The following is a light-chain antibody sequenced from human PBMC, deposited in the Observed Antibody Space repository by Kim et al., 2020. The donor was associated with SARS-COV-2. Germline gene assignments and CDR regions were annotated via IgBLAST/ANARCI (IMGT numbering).Light chain of an antibody. V-gene: IGLV3-21*01. CDR3: QVWDSTGDHPV. J-gene: IGLJ2*01. CDR1: NIGSKS. Sequence: SYELTQPPSLSVAPGKTAKITCGGNNIGSKSVHWFQQKPGLAPVVVIYFDTDRPSGIPERFSGSNSGNTATLTISGVEDGDEADYYCQVWDSTGDHPVFGGGTQLTVL. CDR2: FDT.